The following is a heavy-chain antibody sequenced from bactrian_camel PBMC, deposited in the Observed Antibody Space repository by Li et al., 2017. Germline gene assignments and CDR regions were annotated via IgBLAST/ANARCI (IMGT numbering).Heavy chain of an antibody. CDR1: GITEGTNC. V-gene: IGHV3S55*01. CDR2: IAGSGST. Sequence: HVQLVESGGGSVQAGGSLRLSCEVSGITEGTNCIGWFRQAPGKEREGVAVIAGSGSTGYADSVKGRFTISKDNAKNTLYLQMNSLKPEDTAVYYCVTEGYGSWTFGYWGQGTQVTVS. CDR3: VTEGYGSWTFGY. D-gene: IGHD6*01. J-gene: IGHJ6*01.